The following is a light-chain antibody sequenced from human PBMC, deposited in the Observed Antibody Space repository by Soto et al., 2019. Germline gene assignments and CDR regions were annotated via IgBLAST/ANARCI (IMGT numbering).Light chain of an antibody. V-gene: IGKV3-20*01. CDR3: QQYGSSPT. CDR1: QSLTTRY. CDR2: GAS. J-gene: IGKJ5*01. Sequence: EIVLTQSPGTMSLFPGERATLSCRASQSLTTRYLAWYQQKPGQAPRLLIYGASSRATGIPDRYSGGGSGTDFTLTSSRLEPEDFAVYHCQQYGSSPTFGQVTRLEIK.